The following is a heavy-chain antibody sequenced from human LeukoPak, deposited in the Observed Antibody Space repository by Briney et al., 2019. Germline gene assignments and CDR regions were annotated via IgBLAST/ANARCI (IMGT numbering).Heavy chain of an antibody. CDR1: GGTFSSYA. CDR2: IIPIFGTA. CDR3: ASCGYYYYYGMDV. Sequence: SVKVSCKASGGTFSSYAISWVRQAPGQGLEWMGGIIPIFGTANYAQKFQGRVTITADESTSTAYMELSSLRSEDTAVYYCASCGYYYYYGMDVWGQGTTVIVSS. V-gene: IGHV1-69*13. J-gene: IGHJ6*02.